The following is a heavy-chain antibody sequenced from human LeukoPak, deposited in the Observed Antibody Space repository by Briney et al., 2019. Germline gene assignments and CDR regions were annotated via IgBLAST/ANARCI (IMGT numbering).Heavy chain of an antibody. CDR3: ARDTETYYYDSSGPL. CDR2: IYYSGST. CDR1: GGSISSYY. D-gene: IGHD3-22*01. Sequence: SETLSLTCTVSGGSISSYYWSWIRQPPGKGLEWIGYIYYSGSTNYNPSLKSRVTISVDTSKNQFSLKLSSVTAADTAVYYCARDTETYYYDSSGPLWGQGTLVTVSS. V-gene: IGHV4-59*01. J-gene: IGHJ4*02.